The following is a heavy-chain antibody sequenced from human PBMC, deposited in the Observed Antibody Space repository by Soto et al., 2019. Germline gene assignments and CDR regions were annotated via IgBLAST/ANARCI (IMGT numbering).Heavy chain of an antibody. CDR3: ARDGLRFLEWARGWFDP. V-gene: IGHV1-18*04. CDR2: ISAYNGNT. Sequence: SVKVSCKASGYTFTSYGISWVRQAPVQGLEWMGWISAYNGNTNYAQKLQGRVTMTTDTSTSTAYMELRSLRSDDTAVYYCARDGLRFLEWARGWFDPWGQGTLVTVSS. D-gene: IGHD3-3*01. CDR1: GYTFTSYG. J-gene: IGHJ5*02.